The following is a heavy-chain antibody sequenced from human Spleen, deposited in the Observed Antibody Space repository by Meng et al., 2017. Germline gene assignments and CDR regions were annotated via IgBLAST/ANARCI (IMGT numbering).Heavy chain of an antibody. Sequence: QVQFLESGPALVKPWGTLSLTCAVSGDSITNHNWWAWVRQPPGKGLEWIGEMPHRGSSAYNPSLKSRVSMSIDKSKNQFSLKLTSVTAEDTAVYHCLRGSGGSVWGQGTLVTVSS. D-gene: IGHD3-10*01. CDR2: MPHRGSS. V-gene: IGHV4-4*02. CDR3: LRGSGGSV. J-gene: IGHJ1*01. CDR1: GDSITNHNW.